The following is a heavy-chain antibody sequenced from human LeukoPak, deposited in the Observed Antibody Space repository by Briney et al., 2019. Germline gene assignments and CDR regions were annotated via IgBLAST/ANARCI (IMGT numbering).Heavy chain of an antibody. CDR3: AKGGHCTNGVCYRGKYWWFDP. V-gene: IGHV4-34*01. CDR1: GGSFRGYS. J-gene: IGHJ5*02. Sequence: PSETLSLTCAVYGGSFRGYSWTWICQPPGEGRGWVGEIDHSGSSNNNPSLKSRVTMSVETSKNQFSLKLTSVTAADTAVYYCAKGGHCTNGVCYRGKYWWFDPWGQGTLVTVSS. D-gene: IGHD2-8*01. CDR2: IDHSGSS.